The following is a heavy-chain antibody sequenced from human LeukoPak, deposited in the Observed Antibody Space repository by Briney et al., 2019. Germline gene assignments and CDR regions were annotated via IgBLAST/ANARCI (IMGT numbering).Heavy chain of an antibody. D-gene: IGHD2-15*01. V-gene: IGHV3-30*14. CDR3: ARARGSGGRCCDWFDP. Sequence: PGGSLRLSCAASGFTFSSYAMHWVRQAPGKGLEWVAVISYDGSNKYYADSVKGRFTISRDNSKNTLYLQMNSLRVEDTAVYFCARARGSGGRCCDWFDPWGQGTLVTVSS. CDR2: ISYDGSNK. CDR1: GFTFSSYA. J-gene: IGHJ5*02.